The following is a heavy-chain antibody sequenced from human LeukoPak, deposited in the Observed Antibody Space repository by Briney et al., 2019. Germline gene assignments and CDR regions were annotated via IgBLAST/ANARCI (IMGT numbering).Heavy chain of an antibody. D-gene: IGHD3-3*01. Sequence: SVKVSCKASGGTFSNYAISWVRQAPGQGLEWMGGIIPIFGTANYAQKFQGRVTITTDESTSTAYMELSSLRSEDTAVYYCARGGRYYDSWSGYRDAFDIWGQGTMVTVSS. CDR3: ARGGRYYDSWSGYRDAFDI. V-gene: IGHV1-69*05. CDR1: GGTFSNYA. J-gene: IGHJ3*02. CDR2: IIPIFGTA.